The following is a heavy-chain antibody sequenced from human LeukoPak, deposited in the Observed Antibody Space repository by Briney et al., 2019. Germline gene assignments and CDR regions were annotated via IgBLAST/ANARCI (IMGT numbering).Heavy chain of an antibody. J-gene: IGHJ3*02. V-gene: IGHV3-21*04. D-gene: IGHD3-22*01. CDR3: AKDEDYYDSDDAFDI. Sequence: GGSLRLSCAASGFTFTSYSMNWVRQAPGKGLEWVSSISRSSSYIYYADSVKGRFTISRDNSKNTLYLQMNSLRAEDTAVYYCAKDEDYYDSDDAFDIWGQGTMVTVSS. CDR1: GFTFTSYS. CDR2: ISRSSSYI.